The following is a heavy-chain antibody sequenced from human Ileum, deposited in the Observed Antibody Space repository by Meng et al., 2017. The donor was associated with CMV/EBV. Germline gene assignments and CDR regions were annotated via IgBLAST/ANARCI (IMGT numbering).Heavy chain of an antibody. Sequence: SETLSLTCAVYGGSFSGYYWSWIRQPPGKGLEWIGEINHSGSTNYNPSLKSRVTISVDTSKNQFSLKLSSVTAADTAVYYCAREDSGDRGFDYWGQGTLVNVAS. V-gene: IGHV4-34*01. CDR1: GGSFSGYY. D-gene: IGHD2-15*01. CDR3: AREDSGDRGFDY. J-gene: IGHJ4*02. CDR2: INHSGST.